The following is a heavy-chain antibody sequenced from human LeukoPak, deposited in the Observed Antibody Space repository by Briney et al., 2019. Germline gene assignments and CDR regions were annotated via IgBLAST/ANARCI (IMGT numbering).Heavy chain of an antibody. D-gene: IGHD2-2*01. Sequence: GGSLRLSCAVSGFTFSTKSMNWVRQAPGKGLEWVSYITADSGTTYYADSVKGRFTISRDNSKNTLYLQMNSLRAEDTAVYYCAAIVVVPAAPAGRYFDYWGQGTLVTVSS. CDR2: ITADSGTT. V-gene: IGHV3-48*01. J-gene: IGHJ4*02. CDR3: AAIVVVPAAPAGRYFDY. CDR1: GFTFSTKS.